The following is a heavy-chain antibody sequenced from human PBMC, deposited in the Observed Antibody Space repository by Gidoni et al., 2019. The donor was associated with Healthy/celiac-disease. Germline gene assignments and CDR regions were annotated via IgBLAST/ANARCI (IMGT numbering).Heavy chain of an antibody. CDR3: ARYGSSGYYRWFDP. D-gene: IGHD3-22*01. CDR1: GGSFSGYY. Sequence: QVQLQQWGAGLLKPSETLSLTCAVYGGSFSGYYWSWIRQPPGKGLEWIGEINHSGSTNYNPSLKSRVTISVDTSKNQFSLKLSSVTAADTAVCYCARYGSSGYYRWFDPWGQGTLVTVSS. J-gene: IGHJ5*02. V-gene: IGHV4-34*01. CDR2: INHSGST.